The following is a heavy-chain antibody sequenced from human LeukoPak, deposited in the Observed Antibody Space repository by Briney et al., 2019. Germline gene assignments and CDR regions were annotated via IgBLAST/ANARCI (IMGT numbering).Heavy chain of an antibody. V-gene: IGHV1-18*01. CDR2: ISFYNGNT. D-gene: IGHD3-10*01. CDR3: AREGTPFYYYYMDF. Sequence: ASVKLSCKAVGYTFTSYGISWVRQPPGQGLEWMGWISFYNGNTNYAQKFQDRVTMTTDQSTSTAYMELRSLRSDDTAIYYCAREGTPFYYYYMDFWGKGTTVTISS. CDR1: GYTFTSYG. J-gene: IGHJ6*03.